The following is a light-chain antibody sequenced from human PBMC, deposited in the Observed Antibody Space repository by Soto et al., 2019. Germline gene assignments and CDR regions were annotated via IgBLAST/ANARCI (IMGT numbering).Light chain of an antibody. CDR2: GAP. Sequence: EIVLTQSPGTLSLSPGERATLSCRASQGVTSTYLAWYQVNPGQSPRLLVYGAPSKAPGIPDRISGSGSGTDSTLISRRLEPEDFAFYYCHQHGGQPPFTFGPGTKVDIK. V-gene: IGKV3-20*01. J-gene: IGKJ3*01. CDR3: HQHGGQPPFT. CDR1: QGVTSTY.